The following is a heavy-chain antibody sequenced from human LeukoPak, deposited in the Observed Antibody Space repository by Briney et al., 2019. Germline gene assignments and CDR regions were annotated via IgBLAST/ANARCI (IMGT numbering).Heavy chain of an antibody. CDR3: ASQFSSTWYSLHFYYYMDV. CDR2: IYHSGTT. V-gene: IGHV4-39*01. CDR1: SGSISSRSHY. J-gene: IGHJ6*03. D-gene: IGHD6-13*01. Sequence: SETLSLTCSVSSGSISSRSHYWGWLRQSPEKGLEWIGSIYHSGTTYHNSSLKSRVTISVDTSMNQFSLNLSGVTAADTAVYYCASQFSSTWYSLHFYYYMDVWGKGTTVTVSS.